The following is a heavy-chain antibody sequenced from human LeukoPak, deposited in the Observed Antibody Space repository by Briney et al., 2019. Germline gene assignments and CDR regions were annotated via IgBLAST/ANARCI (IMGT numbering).Heavy chain of an antibody. J-gene: IGHJ6*02. D-gene: IGHD6-19*01. V-gene: IGHV3-23*01. CDR1: GFTFSSYA. CDR3: ARARDSSGWSHYGMDV. Sequence: GGSLRLSCAASGFTFSSYAMSWVRQAPGKGLEWVSAISGSGGSTYYADSVRGRFTISRDNSKNTLYLQMNSLRAEDTAVYYCARARDSSGWSHYGMDVWGQGTTVTVSS. CDR2: ISGSGGST.